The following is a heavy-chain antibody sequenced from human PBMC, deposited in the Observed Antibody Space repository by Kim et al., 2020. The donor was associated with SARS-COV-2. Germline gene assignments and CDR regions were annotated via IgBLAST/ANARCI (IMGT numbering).Heavy chain of an antibody. V-gene: IGHV1-18*01. Sequence: TNYAQKLQGRVTRTTDTSTSTAYMELRSLRSDDTAVYYCARGLLELLSDYWGQGTLVTVSS. CDR2: T. CDR3: ARGLLELLSDY. J-gene: IGHJ4*02. D-gene: IGHD1-7*01.